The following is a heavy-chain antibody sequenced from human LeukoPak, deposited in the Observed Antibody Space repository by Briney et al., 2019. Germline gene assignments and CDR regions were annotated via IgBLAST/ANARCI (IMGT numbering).Heavy chain of an antibody. Sequence: GGSLRLSCAASGFTFNTYAMSWVRQAPGKGLEWVSTIRGSDGYTYYADSVKGRFTISRDNSNNALYLQMNSLRAEDTAVFYCARGRLDPNLVLDHWGQGTLVTVSS. CDR1: GFTFNTYA. CDR3: ARGRLDPNLVLDH. CDR2: IRGSDGYT. V-gene: IGHV3-23*01. D-gene: IGHD2-8*02. J-gene: IGHJ4*02.